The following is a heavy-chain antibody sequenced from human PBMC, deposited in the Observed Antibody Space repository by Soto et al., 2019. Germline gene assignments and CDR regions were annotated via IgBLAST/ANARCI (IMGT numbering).Heavy chain of an antibody. V-gene: IGHV1-69*13. CDR2: IIPIFGTA. D-gene: IGHD1-26*01. Sequence: SVKVSCKASGGTFSSYAISWVRQAPGQGLEWMGGIIPIFGTANYAQKFQGRVTITADESTSTVYMQLSSLTSEDTAVYYCARDDSGFSGSHYIDYFNYWGQGALVTVSS. CDR3: ARDDSGFSGSHYIDYFNY. J-gene: IGHJ4*02. CDR1: GGTFSSYA.